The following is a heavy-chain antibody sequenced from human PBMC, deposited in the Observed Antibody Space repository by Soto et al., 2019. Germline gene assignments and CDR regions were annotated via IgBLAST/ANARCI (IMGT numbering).Heavy chain of an antibody. CDR1: GFTFDDYA. CDR2: ISWNSGSI. CDR3: VSLYCSGGSCYGDAFDI. V-gene: IGHV3-9*01. Sequence: GGSLRLSCAASGFTFDDYAMHWVRQAPGKGLEWVSGISWNSGSIGYADSVKGRFTISRDNAKNSLYLQMNSLRAEDTALYYCVSLYCSGGSCYGDAFDIWGQGTMVTVSS. D-gene: IGHD2-15*01. J-gene: IGHJ3*02.